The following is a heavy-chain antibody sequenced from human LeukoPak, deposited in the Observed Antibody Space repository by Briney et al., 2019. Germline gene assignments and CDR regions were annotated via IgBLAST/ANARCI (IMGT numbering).Heavy chain of an antibody. D-gene: IGHD6-19*01. CDR3: ARALAVAGTGGFDP. CDR2: INSDGSST. Sequence: PGGSLRLSCAASGFTFSSYWMHWVRQAPGKGLVWVSRINSDGSSTSYGDSVKGRFTISRDNAKNTLYLQMNSLRAEDTAVYYCARALAVAGTGGFDPWGQGTLVTVSS. V-gene: IGHV3-74*01. CDR1: GFTFSSYW. J-gene: IGHJ5*02.